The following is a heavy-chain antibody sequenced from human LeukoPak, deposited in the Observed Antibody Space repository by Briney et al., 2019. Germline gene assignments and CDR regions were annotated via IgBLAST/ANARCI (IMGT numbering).Heavy chain of an antibody. J-gene: IGHJ4*02. Sequence: GESLRLSCAASGFTFSSYSMNWVRQAPGKGLEWVSSISSSSSYIYYADSVKGRFTISRDNAKNSLYLQMNSLRAEDTAVYYCARDLRSRYCSGGSCQRPFDYWGQGTLVTVSS. CDR3: ARDLRSRYCSGGSCQRPFDY. D-gene: IGHD2-15*01. CDR1: GFTFSSYS. V-gene: IGHV3-21*01. CDR2: ISSSSSYI.